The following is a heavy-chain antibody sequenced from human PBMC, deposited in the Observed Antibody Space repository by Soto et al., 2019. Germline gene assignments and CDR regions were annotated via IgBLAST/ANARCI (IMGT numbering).Heavy chain of an antibody. Sequence: ASVKASCKASRYTFTSYGMSWVRQAPVQGREWMGWISAYNGNTNYAQRLQGRVTMTTDRSTSTAYMELRSLRSDDKAVYYCARGYYYDSSGHAPLISWGQGTLVTSPQ. CDR2: ISAYNGNT. CDR3: ARGYYYDSSGHAPLIS. CDR1: RYTFTSYG. D-gene: IGHD3-22*01. V-gene: IGHV1-18*01. J-gene: IGHJ5*02.